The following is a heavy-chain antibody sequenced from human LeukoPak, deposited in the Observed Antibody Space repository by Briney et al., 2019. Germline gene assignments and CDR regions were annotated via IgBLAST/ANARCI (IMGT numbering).Heavy chain of an antibody. CDR2: ISDSGGST. Sequence: GGSLRLSCAASGFTFSSYAMTWVRQAPGKGLEWVSAISDSGGSTYYADSVKGRFTISRDNSKNTLYLRMNSLRAEDTAVYYWASSPPTVITVSYFDYWGQGTLVTVSS. V-gene: IGHV3-23*01. J-gene: IGHJ4*02. CDR1: GFTFSSYA. CDR3: ASSPPTVITVSYFDY. D-gene: IGHD4-17*01.